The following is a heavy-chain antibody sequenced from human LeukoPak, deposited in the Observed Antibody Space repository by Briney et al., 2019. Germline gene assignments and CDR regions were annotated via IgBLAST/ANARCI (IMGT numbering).Heavy chain of an antibody. CDR3: ARGKRVAATNYYYYMDV. V-gene: IGHV4-34*01. CDR2: INHSGST. CDR1: GGSFRGYY. Sequence: PSETLSLTCAVYGGSFRGYYWSWIRQPPGKGLEWIGEINHSGSTNYNPSLKSRVTISVDTSKNQFSLKLSSVTAADTAVYYCARGKRVAATNYYYYMDVWGKGTTVTVSS. D-gene: IGHD2-15*01. J-gene: IGHJ6*03.